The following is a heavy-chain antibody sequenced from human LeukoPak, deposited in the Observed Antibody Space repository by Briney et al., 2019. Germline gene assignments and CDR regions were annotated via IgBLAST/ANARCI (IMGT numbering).Heavy chain of an antibody. Sequence: GASVKVSCKASGYTFTSYYMHWVRQAPGQGLEWMGIINPSGGSTSYAQKFQGRVTMTRDTSTSTVYMELSSLRSEDTAVYYCARFRYYDSSGSYASDIWGQGTMVTVSS. D-gene: IGHD3-22*01. CDR2: INPSGGST. CDR1: GYTFTSYY. J-gene: IGHJ3*02. V-gene: IGHV1-46*01. CDR3: ARFRYYDSSGSYASDI.